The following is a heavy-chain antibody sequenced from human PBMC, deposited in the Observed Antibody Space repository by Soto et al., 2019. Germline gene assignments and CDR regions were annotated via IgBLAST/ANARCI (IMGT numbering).Heavy chain of an antibody. CDR1: GGSFSGYY. V-gene: IGHV4-34*01. CDR3: ARDRRVRGVIDDYYYYGVDV. Sequence: SETLSLTCAVYGGSFSGYYWSWIRQPPGKGLEWIGEINHSGSTNYNPSLKSRVTISVDTSKNQFSLKLSSVTAADTAVYYCARDRRVRGVIDDYYYYGVDVWGQGTTVTVSS. CDR2: INHSGST. D-gene: IGHD3-10*01. J-gene: IGHJ6*02.